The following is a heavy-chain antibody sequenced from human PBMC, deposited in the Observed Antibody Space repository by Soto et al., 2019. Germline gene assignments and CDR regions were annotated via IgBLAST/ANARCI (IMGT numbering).Heavy chain of an antibody. CDR3: ARDSVHYYYGMDV. Sequence: LRLSCAASGFTFSSYSMNWVRQAPGKGLEWVSSISSSSSYIYYADSVKGRFTISRDNAKNSLYLQMNSLRAEDTAVYYCARDSVHYYYGMDVWGQGTTVTVSS. CDR1: GFTFSSYS. J-gene: IGHJ6*02. CDR2: ISSSSSYI. V-gene: IGHV3-21*01. D-gene: IGHD1-26*01.